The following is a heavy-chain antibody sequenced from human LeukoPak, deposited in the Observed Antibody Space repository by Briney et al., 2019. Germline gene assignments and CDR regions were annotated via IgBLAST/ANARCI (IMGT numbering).Heavy chain of an antibody. D-gene: IGHD3-10*01. CDR2: INYSGST. CDR1: GGSISSTDYY. CDR3: AREVSAYLRGSGSFLDY. V-gene: IGHV4-30-4*01. Sequence: SETLSLTCTVSGGSISSTDYYWSWIRQPPGKGLEWIACINYSGSTYYNPSLNSRGTISLDTSKNQFSLTLRSVTAADTAVYYCAREVSAYLRGSGSFLDYWGQGTLVTVSS. J-gene: IGHJ4*02.